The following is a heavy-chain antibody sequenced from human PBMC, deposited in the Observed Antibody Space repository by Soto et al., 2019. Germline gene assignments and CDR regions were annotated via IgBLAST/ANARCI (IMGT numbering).Heavy chain of an antibody. CDR1: GGTFSSYA. Sequence: GASVNVSCKASGGTFSSYAISWVRQAPGQGLEWMGGIIPIFGTANYAQKFQGRVTITADESTSTAYMELSSLRSEDTAVYYCARDGDRPWCERWGKGTMVIVSP. CDR2: IIPIFGTA. V-gene: IGHV1-69*13. D-gene: IGHD7-27*01. CDR3: ARDGDRPWCER. J-gene: IGHJ5*02.